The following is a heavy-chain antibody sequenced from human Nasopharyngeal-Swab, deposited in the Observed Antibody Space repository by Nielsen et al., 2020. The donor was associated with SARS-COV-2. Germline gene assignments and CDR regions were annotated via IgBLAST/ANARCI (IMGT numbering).Heavy chain of an antibody. J-gene: IGHJ4*02. D-gene: IGHD5-18*01. CDR2: IYYSGST. CDR3: AISPFYWVYSYGYYFDY. Sequence: SETLSLTCTVSGGSISSSSYYWGWIRQPPGKGLEWIGSIYYSGSTYYNPSLKSRGTIPVDTSKNKFSLKLSSVTAADTAMYYCAISPFYWVYSYGYYFDYWGQGTLVTVSS. CDR1: GGSISSSSYY. V-gene: IGHV4-39*01.